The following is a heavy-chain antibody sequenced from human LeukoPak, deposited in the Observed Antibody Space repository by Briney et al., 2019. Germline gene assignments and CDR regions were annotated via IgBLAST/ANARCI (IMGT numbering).Heavy chain of an antibody. J-gene: IGHJ6*03. D-gene: IGHD6-13*01. CDR2: INTNTGNP. Sequence: ASVKVSCKASGYTFTNYGINWVRQAPGQGLEWIGWINTNTGNPMYAQGFTGRFVFSLDTSVSTAYLQISSLKADDIAVYYCATRYSSSHYYYLDVWGKGTTVTVSS. V-gene: IGHV7-4-1*02. CDR1: GYTFTNYG. CDR3: ATRYSSSHYYYLDV.